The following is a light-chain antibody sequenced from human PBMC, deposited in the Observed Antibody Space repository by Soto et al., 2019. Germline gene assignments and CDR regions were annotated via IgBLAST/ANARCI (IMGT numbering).Light chain of an antibody. J-gene: IGKJ2*01. CDR2: DAS. CDR3: QQRANWLYT. V-gene: IGKV3-11*01. CDR1: QSVSSF. Sequence: EIVLTQSPATLSLSPGERATLSCRASQSVSSFLAWYQQKPGQAPRLLIYDASNRATGVPARFSGSGSGTDFTLTIGSLXXXXXXXYYCQQRANWLYTFGQGTKLEXK.